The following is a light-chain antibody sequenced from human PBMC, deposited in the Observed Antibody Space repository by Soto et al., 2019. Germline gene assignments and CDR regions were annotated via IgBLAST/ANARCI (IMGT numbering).Light chain of an antibody. Sequence: QTVVTQETSLTVSAGGTVTLTCGSSTGAVTSGHYPYWFQQKPGQAPRTLIYDASNKHSWTPARFSGSLLGGKAALTLSGAQPEDEAEYYCLLSYSGARGGVFGGGTKLTV. V-gene: IGLV7-46*01. CDR2: DAS. CDR3: LLSYSGARGGV. CDR1: TGAVTSGHY. J-gene: IGLJ3*02.